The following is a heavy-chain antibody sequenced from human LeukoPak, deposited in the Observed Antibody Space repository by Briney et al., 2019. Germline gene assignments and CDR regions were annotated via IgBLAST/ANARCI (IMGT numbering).Heavy chain of an antibody. J-gene: IGHJ6*02. CDR3: AREVDV. CDR2: IKQDGSER. V-gene: IGHV3-7*01. Sequence: GGSLRLSCEASGFSMSVYWMSWVRQAPGKGLEWVGNIKQDGSERNYVDSVKGRFTISRDNAKKSLYLQMNSLRAEDTAVYYCAREVDVWGQGTTVTVSS. CDR1: GFSMSVYW.